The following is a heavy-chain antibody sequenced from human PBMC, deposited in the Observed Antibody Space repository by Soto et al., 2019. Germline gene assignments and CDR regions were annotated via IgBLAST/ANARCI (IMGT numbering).Heavy chain of an antibody. D-gene: IGHD2-21*01. CDR2: ITPIFGTT. J-gene: IGHJ4*02. Sequence: VQLVQSGAEAKMPGSSVNVSCKASGGTFSIYVLTWVRQAPGQGFEWMGGITPIFGTTTYAQKFQGRVTITADESTSTAYMELSGLRSDDTAVYYCASNVVSTNVWGQGTRVTVSS. CDR3: ASNVVSTNV. CDR1: GGTFSIYV. V-gene: IGHV1-69*01.